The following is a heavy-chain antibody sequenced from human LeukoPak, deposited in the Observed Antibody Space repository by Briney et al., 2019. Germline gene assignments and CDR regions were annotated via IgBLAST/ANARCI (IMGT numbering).Heavy chain of an antibody. V-gene: IGHV3-9*01. CDR2: ISWRSGSI. D-gene: IGHD5-18*01. CDR1: GFTFDDYA. CDR3: VKDGGGYTYGYDAFDI. Sequence: PGGSLRLSCAASGFTFDDYAMHWVRQGPGKGLGWVAGISWRSGSIDYADSVKGRLTISRDDDENSLYLQMNSLRTEDTAFYYCVKDGGGYTYGYDAFDIWGQGTMVTVS. J-gene: IGHJ3*02.